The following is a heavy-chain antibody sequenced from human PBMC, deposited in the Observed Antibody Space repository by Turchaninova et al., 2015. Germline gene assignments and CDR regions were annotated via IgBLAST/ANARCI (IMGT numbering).Heavy chain of an antibody. CDR2: IYHSGST. Sequence: QVQLQESGPGLVKPSGTLSPTCAVPGGSMRSSNWWSWVRQPPGKGLEWIGEIYHSGSTNYNPSLKSRVTISVDKSKNQFSLKLSSVTAADTAVYYCASVTVVVAANRGEYGDEGYYFDYWGQGTLVTVSS. J-gene: IGHJ4*02. D-gene: IGHD2-15*01. V-gene: IGHV4-4*02. CDR3: ASVTVVVAANRGEYGDEGYYFDY. CDR1: GGSMRSSNW.